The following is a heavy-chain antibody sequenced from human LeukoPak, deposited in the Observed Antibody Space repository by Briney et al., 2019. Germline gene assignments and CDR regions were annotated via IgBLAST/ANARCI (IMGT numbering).Heavy chain of an antibody. Sequence: SETLSLTCTVSGGSISSYYWSWIRQPPGKGLEWIGYIYYSGSTNYNPSLKSRVTISVDTSKNQFSLKLSSVTAADTAVYYCARGSSTSERWNDAFDIWGQGTMVTVSS. D-gene: IGHD2-2*01. CDR3: ARGSSTSERWNDAFDI. J-gene: IGHJ3*02. V-gene: IGHV4-59*01. CDR1: GGSISSYY. CDR2: IYYSGST.